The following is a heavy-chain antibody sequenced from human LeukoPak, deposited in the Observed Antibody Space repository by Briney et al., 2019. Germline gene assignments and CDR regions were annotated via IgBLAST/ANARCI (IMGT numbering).Heavy chain of an antibody. CDR2: INHSGST. V-gene: IGHV4-34*01. CDR1: GGSFSGYY. Sequence: SETLSLTCAVYGGSFSGYYWSWIRQPPGKGLEWIGEINHSGSTNYNPSLKSRVTISVDTSKNQFSLKLSSVTAADTAVYYCARGLRFLEWLNTTPNWFDPWGQGTLVTVSS. CDR3: ARGLRFLEWLNTTPNWFDP. J-gene: IGHJ5*02. D-gene: IGHD3-3*01.